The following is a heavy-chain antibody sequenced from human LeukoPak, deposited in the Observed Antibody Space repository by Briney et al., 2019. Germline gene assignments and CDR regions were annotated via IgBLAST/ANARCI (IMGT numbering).Heavy chain of an antibody. J-gene: IGHJ5*01. D-gene: IGHD1-7*01. CDR2: IGTYGGDT. Sequence: GASVKVSCKATSRISWVRQAPGQGLEWMGWIGTYGGDTYYAQKFQGRITVPTDTSTSTVYMELRNLRSDDTAVYYCARVLWNFYDDSGYNRDFDSWGQGTLVTVSS. CDR1: TSR. V-gene: IGHV1-18*01. CDR3: ARVLWNFYDDSGYNRDFDS.